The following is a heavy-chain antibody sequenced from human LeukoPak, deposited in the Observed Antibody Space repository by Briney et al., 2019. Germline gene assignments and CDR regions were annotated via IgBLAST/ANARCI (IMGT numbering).Heavy chain of an antibody. CDR2: INWNGGST. V-gene: IGHV3-20*04. CDR3: ARDQKNYYYMDV. J-gene: IGHJ6*03. Sequence: GGSLRLSCAASGFTFDDYGMSWVRHAPGKGLEWVSGINWNGGSTGYADSVKGRFTISRDNAKNSLYPQMNSLRAEDTALYYCARDQKNYYYMDVWGKGTTVTVSS. CDR1: GFTFDDYG.